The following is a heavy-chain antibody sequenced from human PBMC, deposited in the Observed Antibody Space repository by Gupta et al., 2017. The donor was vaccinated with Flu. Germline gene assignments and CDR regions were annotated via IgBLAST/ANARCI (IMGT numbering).Heavy chain of an antibody. Sequence: MRVNWIRQPPGRALEWLARIDWDDDNFYSPSLKTRLTISKDTPKNQVVLTMTNMAPVDTATYYCARISRPYGDYDYWGPGTLVTVSS. CDR2: IDWDDDN. CDR3: ARISRPYGDYDY. D-gene: IGHD4-17*01. V-gene: IGHV2-70D*14. J-gene: IGHJ4*02. CDR1: MR.